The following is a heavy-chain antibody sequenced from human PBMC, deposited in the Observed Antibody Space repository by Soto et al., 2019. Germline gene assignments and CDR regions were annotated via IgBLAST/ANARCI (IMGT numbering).Heavy chain of an antibody. Sequence: PGGSLRLSCAASGFTFSSYSMNWVRQAPGKGLEWVSYISSSSSTVYYADSVKGRFTISRDNAKNSLYLQMNSLRDEDTAVHYCARDHDYYDSSGYPQSYYYYGMDVWGQGTTVTVSS. CDR2: ISSSSSTV. CDR3: ARDHDYYDSSGYPQSYYYYGMDV. V-gene: IGHV3-48*02. J-gene: IGHJ6*02. CDR1: GFTFSSYS. D-gene: IGHD3-22*01.